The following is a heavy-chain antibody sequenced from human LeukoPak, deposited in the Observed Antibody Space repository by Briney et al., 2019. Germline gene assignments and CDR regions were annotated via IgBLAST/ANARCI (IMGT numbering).Heavy chain of an antibody. D-gene: IGHD6-13*01. CDR1: GGTFSNNV. J-gene: IGHJ4*02. CDR2: IILFIGTP. CDR3: ARAGGSSWYVSLYY. Sequence: ASVKVSCKTSGGTFSNNVISWVRQAPGQGLEWMGRIILFIGTPDYAQKFQGRVTITADKSTNTAYMKLTSLKSDDTAVYYCARAGGSSWYVSLYYWGQGTLVTVSS. V-gene: IGHV1-69*04.